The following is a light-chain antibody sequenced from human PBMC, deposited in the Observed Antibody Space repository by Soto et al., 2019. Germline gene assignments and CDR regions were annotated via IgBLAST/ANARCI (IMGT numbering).Light chain of an antibody. CDR3: QQYKNWPPIT. Sequence: TVMTQSPATLSVSPGERATLSCRASQSVSSRLAWYQQKPGQAPRLLIYDASTRATGIPARFSGSGSGTEFTLTISSLQSEDFAVYFCQQYKNWPPITFGQGTRLEIK. J-gene: IGKJ5*01. CDR2: DAS. CDR1: QSVSSR. V-gene: IGKV3-15*01.